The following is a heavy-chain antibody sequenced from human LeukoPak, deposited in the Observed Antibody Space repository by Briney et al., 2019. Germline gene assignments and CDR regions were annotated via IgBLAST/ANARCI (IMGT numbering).Heavy chain of an antibody. CDR1: GFTFSSYE. V-gene: IGHV3-30*02. CDR3: ARATYYYGSGSYSPPYYFDY. D-gene: IGHD3-10*01. Sequence: GGSLRLSCAASGFTFSSYEMNWVRQAPGKGLEWVAFIRYDGSNKYYADSVKGRFTISRDNSKNTLYLQMNSLRAEDTAVYYCARATYYYGSGSYSPPYYFDYWGQGTLVTVSS. CDR2: IRYDGSNK. J-gene: IGHJ4*02.